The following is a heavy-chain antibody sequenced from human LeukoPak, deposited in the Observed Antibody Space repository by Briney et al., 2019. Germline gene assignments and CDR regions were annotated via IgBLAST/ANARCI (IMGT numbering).Heavy chain of an antibody. CDR3: AREGEYCSGGSCELVDY. D-gene: IGHD2-15*01. J-gene: IGHJ4*02. Sequence: PSETLSLTCAVYGGSFSGYYWSWIRQPPGKGLEWIGEINHSGSTNYNPSLKSRVTISVDTSKNQFSLKLSSVTAADTAVYYCAREGEYCSGGSCELVDYWGQGTLVTVSS. CDR1: GGSFSGYY. CDR2: INHSGST. V-gene: IGHV4-34*01.